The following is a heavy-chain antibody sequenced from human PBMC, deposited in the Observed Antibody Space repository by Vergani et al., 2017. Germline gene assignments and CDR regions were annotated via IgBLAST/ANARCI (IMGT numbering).Heavy chain of an antibody. V-gene: IGHV4-31*03. Sequence: QVQLQESGPGLVKPSETLSLTCTVSGGSISSGGYYWSWIRQHPGKGLEWIGYIYYSGSTYYNPSLKSRVTISVDTSKNQFSLKLSSVTAADTAVYYCSRSGGSGSYYMPWGQGTLVTVSS. CDR2: IYYSGST. J-gene: IGHJ5*02. D-gene: IGHD3-10*01. CDR3: SRSGGSGSYYMP. CDR1: GGSISSGGYY.